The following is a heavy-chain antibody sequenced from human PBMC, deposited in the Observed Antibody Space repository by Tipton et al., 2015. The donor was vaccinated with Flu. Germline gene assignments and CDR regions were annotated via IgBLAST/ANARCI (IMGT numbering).Heavy chain of an antibody. CDR2: ISPSGSTR. V-gene: IGHV3-48*03. D-gene: IGHD3-16*01. Sequence: VQLVQSGGGLVQPGGSLRLSCAASGFSFSGYEMNWVRQAPGKGLEWVSLISPSGSTRHYADSVKGRITISRDNAKNELYLVLNSLRAEDTAVYYCARGFIRLCDYWGQGTLVTVSS. J-gene: IGHJ4*02. CDR3: ARGFIRLCDY. CDR1: GFSFSGYE.